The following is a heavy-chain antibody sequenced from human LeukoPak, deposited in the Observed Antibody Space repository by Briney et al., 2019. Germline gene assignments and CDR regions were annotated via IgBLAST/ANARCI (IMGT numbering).Heavy chain of an antibody. V-gene: IGHV1-18*01. Sequence: GASVNVSCKASGYTFTSYGISWVRQAPGQGLEWMGWISAYNGNTNYAQKLQGRVTMTTDTSTSTAYMELRSLRSDDTAVYYCATDLGPMTTMTKYYFDYWGQGTLVTVSS. J-gene: IGHJ4*02. CDR1: GYTFTSYG. D-gene: IGHD4-17*01. CDR3: ATDLGPMTTMTKYYFDY. CDR2: ISAYNGNT.